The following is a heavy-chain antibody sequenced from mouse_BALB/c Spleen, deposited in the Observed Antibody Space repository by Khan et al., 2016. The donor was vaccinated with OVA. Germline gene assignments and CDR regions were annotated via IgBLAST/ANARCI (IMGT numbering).Heavy chain of an antibody. CDR2: LFPGSGST. Sequence: QVQLKESGAELMKPGASVKISCKATGYTFSSYWIEWVKQRPGHGLEWIGELFPGSGSTNYNEKFKGKATFTADTSSNTAYMQLSSLPSEDSAVYYGARRGITNYWGQATLVTFSA. V-gene: IGHV1-9*01. CDR1: GYTFSSYW. CDR3: ARRGITNY. D-gene: IGHD2-4*01. J-gene: IGHJ3*01.